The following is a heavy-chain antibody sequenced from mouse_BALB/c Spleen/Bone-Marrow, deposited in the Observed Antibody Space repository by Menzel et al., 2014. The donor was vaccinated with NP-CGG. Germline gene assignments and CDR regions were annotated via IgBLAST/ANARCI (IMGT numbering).Heavy chain of an antibody. V-gene: IGHV7-3*02. CDR1: GFTFTDYY. Sequence: EVQVVESGGGLAQPGGSLRLSCATSGFTFTDYYMSWVRQPPGKALEWLGFSRNKANGYTTEYSASVKGRFTISRDNSQSILYLQMNTLRAEDSATYYCARDINYDIYWYFDVRGAGTTVTVSS. CDR3: ARDINYDIYWYFDV. CDR2: SRNKANGYTT. J-gene: IGHJ1*01. D-gene: IGHD2-4*01.